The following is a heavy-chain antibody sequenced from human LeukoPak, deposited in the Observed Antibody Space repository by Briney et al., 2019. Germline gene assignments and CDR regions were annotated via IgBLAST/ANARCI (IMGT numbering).Heavy chain of an antibody. Sequence: PGGSLRLSCAASGFTVSSNYMSWVRQAPGRGLEWVSVIYSGGSTYYADSVKGRFTISRDNSKNTLFLQMNSLRAGDTAVYYCAREYSSSWPFDYWGQGTLVTVSS. D-gene: IGHD6-13*01. CDR3: AREYSSSWPFDY. J-gene: IGHJ4*02. CDR1: GFTVSSNY. V-gene: IGHV3-66*01. CDR2: IYSGGST.